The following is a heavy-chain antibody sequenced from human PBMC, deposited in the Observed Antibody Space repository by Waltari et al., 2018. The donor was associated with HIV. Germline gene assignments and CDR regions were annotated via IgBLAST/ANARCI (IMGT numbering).Heavy chain of an antibody. J-gene: IGHJ4*02. D-gene: IGHD3-3*01. CDR1: GFPFPTYG. V-gene: IGHV3-30*03. CDR2: ISFDASKQ. Sequence: QVQLVESGGGVVQPGRSLRLSCAASGFPFPTYGLHWVLQAPDKGLEWVAFISFDASKQYYGDSGKGRFTISRDDSKNTLFLQMNSLGPEDTAMYYCVRDPLAYYDFWSAYYFGDDWGQGTLVTVSS. CDR3: VRDPLAYYDFWSAYYFGDD.